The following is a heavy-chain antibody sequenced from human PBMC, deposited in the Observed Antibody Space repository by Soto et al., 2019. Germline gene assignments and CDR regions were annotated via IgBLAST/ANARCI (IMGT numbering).Heavy chain of an antibody. D-gene: IGHD3-10*01. Sequence: QLVETGGGLIQPGTSLTLSCAASGFSVSRNYMTWVRQAPGKGLEGVSFVYSGGATFYADSVKGRFILSRDDSQNTMYLQMNNLRAEDTAVYYCARVPGRLWGRGTLVTVAS. CDR3: ARVPGRL. CDR2: VYSGGAT. J-gene: IGHJ4*02. CDR1: GFSVSRNY. V-gene: IGHV3-53*02.